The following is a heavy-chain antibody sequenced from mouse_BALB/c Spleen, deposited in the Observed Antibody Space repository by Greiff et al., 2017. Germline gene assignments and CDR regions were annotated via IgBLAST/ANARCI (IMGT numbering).Heavy chain of an antibody. J-gene: IGHJ2*01. CDR3: ARTGKYFDY. D-gene: IGHD4-1*01. V-gene: IGHV1-87*01. Sequence: VQLQQSGAELARPGASVKLSCKASGYTFTSYWMQWVKQRPGQGLEWIGAIYPGDGDTRYTQKFKGKATLTADKSSSTAYMQLSSLTSEDSAVYYCARTGKYFDYWGQGTTLTVSS. CDR2: IYPGDGDT. CDR1: GYTFTSYW.